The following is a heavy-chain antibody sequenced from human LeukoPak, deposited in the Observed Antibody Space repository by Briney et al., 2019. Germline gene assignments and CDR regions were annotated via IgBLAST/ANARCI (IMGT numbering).Heavy chain of an antibody. CDR2: MNPNSGNT. Sequence: GASVKVSCKASGYTFTSYDINWVRQATGQGLEWMGWMNPNSGNTGYAQKFQGRVTMTRNTSISTAYMELSSLRSEDTAVYYCARATTYYDILTGYSNWFDPWGQGTLVTVSS. D-gene: IGHD3-9*01. J-gene: IGHJ5*02. V-gene: IGHV1-8*01. CDR1: GYTFTSYD. CDR3: ARATTYYDILTGYSNWFDP.